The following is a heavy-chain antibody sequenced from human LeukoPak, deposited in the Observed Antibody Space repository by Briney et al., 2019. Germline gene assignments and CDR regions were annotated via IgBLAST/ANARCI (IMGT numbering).Heavy chain of an antibody. CDR2: IYYSGST. V-gene: IGHV4-59*12. Sequence: SETLSLTCTVSGGSISSYYWSWIRQPPGKVLEWIGSIYYSGSTYYNASLKSRVTISVDTSKNQFSLKLSSVTAADTAVYYCARVGVSTISFSYFDSWGQGTLVTVSS. J-gene: IGHJ4*02. D-gene: IGHD5/OR15-5a*01. CDR1: GGSISSYY. CDR3: ARVGVSTISFSYFDS.